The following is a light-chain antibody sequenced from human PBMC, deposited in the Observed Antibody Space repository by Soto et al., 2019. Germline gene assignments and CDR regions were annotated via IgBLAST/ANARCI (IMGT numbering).Light chain of an antibody. CDR2: KAS. V-gene: IGKV1-5*03. Sequence: DIPMTRSPSTLSASVGDRVTITCRASQSISSWLAWYQQKPGKAPKLLIYKASSLESGVPSRFSGSGSGTEFTLTISSLQPDDFATYYCQQYNSYSGTFGQGTKVDI. CDR3: QQYNSYSGT. CDR1: QSISSW. J-gene: IGKJ1*01.